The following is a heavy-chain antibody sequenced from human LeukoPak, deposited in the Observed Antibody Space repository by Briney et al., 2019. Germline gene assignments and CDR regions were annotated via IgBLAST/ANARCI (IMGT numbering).Heavy chain of an antibody. J-gene: IGHJ6*03. D-gene: IGHD3-10*01. Sequence: PSEPLSLTCTVSGYSISSGYYWGWIRQPPRKGLEWIGRIYTSGSTNYNPSLKSRVTISVDTSKNQFSLKLSSVTAADTAVYYCARAHRFGGAYYYYYYMDVWGKGTTVTVSS. CDR2: IYTSGST. CDR3: ARAHRFGGAYYYYYYMDV. CDR1: GYSISSGYY. V-gene: IGHV4-38-2*02.